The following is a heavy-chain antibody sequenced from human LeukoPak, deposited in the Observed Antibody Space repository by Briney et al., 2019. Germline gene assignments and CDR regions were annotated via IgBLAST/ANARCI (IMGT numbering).Heavy chain of an antibody. D-gene: IGHD1-26*01. CDR1: GYSFTSYC. V-gene: IGHV5-51*01. CDR3: GMSGDRVPLQDDVFDV. CDR2: IYPGDFGP. Sequence: GEPLKISCKVSGYSFTSYCFGWVRQMPGKGLEWMGIIYPGDFGPTYRPSFQGQVTISVDKSIHTAYLQWSSLQASDTAMYYCGMSGDRVPLQDDVFDVWRQGTMVTDST. J-gene: IGHJ3*01.